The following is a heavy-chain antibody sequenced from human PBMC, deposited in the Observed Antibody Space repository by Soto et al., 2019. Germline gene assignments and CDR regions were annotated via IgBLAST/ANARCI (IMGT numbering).Heavy chain of an antibody. CDR2: IYYSGST. D-gene: IGHD4-17*01. V-gene: IGHV4-39*01. CDR1: GGSISSSSYY. Sequence: PDTLSLTCTVSGGSISSSSYYWGWIRQPPGKGLEWIGSIYYSGSTYYNPSLKSRVTISVDTSKNQFSLKLSSVTAADTAVYYCARRNDYGDTLDVWSQGTTDIVSS. J-gene: IGHJ6*02. CDR3: ARRNDYGDTLDV.